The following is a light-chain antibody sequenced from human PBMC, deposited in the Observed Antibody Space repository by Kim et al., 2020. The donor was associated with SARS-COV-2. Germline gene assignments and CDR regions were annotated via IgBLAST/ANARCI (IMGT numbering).Light chain of an antibody. J-gene: IGLJ3*02. CDR3: CSYAGSSTLV. CDR1: SSDVGSYNL. CDR2: EGS. V-gene: IGLV2-23*01. Sequence: QSALTQPASVSGSPGQSITISCTGTSSDVGSYNLFSWYQQHPGKAPKLMIYEGSKRPSGVSNRFSGYKSGNTASLTISGLQAEDEADYYCCSYAGSSTLVFGGGTQLTVL.